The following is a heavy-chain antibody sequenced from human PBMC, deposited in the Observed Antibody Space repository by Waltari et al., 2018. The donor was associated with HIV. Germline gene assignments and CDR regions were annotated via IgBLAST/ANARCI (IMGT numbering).Heavy chain of an antibody. CDR3: ARVAYCGGDCYSGFRY. CDR2: INPSGGST. CDR1: GYTFTSYY. Sequence: QVQLVQSGAEVKKPGASVKVSCKASGYTFTSYYMHWVRQAPGQGLEWMGIINPSGGSTSYAQKFQGRVTMTRDTSTSTVYMELSSLRSEDTAVYYCARVAYCGGDCYSGFRYWGQGTLVTVSS. J-gene: IGHJ4*02. V-gene: IGHV1-46*03. D-gene: IGHD2-21*02.